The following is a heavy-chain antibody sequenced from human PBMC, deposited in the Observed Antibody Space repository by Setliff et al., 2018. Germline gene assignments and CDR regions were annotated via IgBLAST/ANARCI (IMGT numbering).Heavy chain of an antibody. J-gene: IGHJ3*02. V-gene: IGHV3-74*01. Sequence: GGSLRLSCAASGFTFSNYWVHWVRRAPGKGLVWVSRINTDGSSTTHADSVKGRFTISRDNAKNTLYLQMNSLRAEDTAVYYCARVYYDSPWAFDIWGQGTMVTVSS. CDR3: ARVYYDSPWAFDI. CDR1: GFTFSNYW. CDR2: INTDGSST. D-gene: IGHD3-22*01.